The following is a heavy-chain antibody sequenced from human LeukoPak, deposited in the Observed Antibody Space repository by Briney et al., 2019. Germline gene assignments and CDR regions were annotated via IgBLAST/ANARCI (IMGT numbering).Heavy chain of an antibody. V-gene: IGHV3-11*01. J-gene: IGHJ4*02. CDR2: ISRNDETI. Sequence: GGSLTLSCAASGFDFSDYYMAWVRQAPGEGPEWVSSISRNDETIYYTDSVKDRFTITRDNAKNALYLQIDSLRVEDTAVYFCARFLGFRGGGTHYFDYWGQGTPVTVSS. D-gene: IGHD1-1*01. CDR1: GFDFSDYY. CDR3: ARFLGFRGGGTHYFDY.